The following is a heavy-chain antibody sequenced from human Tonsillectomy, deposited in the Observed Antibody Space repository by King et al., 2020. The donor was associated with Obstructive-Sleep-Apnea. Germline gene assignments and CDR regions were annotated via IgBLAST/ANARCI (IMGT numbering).Heavy chain of an antibody. CDR1: GFSLSTSGVG. D-gene: IGHD3-10*01. J-gene: IGHJ4*02. V-gene: IGHV2-5*01. Sequence: TLKESGPTLVKPTQTLTLTCTFSGFSLSTSGVGVGWIRQPPGKALEWLALIFWNDDKSYSPSLKSRLTITKYTSKNQVVLTMTNMDPVDTATYYCAHLIEYYYGSGIPFDYWGQGTLVTVSS. CDR2: IFWNDDK. CDR3: AHLIEYYYGSGIPFDY.